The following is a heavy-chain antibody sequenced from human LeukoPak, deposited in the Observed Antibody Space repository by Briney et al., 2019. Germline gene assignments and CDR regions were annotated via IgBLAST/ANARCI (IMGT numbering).Heavy chain of an antibody. V-gene: IGHV3-49*04. Sequence: GGSLRLSCTASGFTFGDYAMSGVRQAPGKGLEWVGFIRSKAYGGTTEYAASVKGRFTISRDDSKSIAYLQMNSLKTEDTAVYYCTRVDVSVAGTAYFDYWGQGTLVTVSS. D-gene: IGHD6-19*01. CDR3: TRVDVSVAGTAYFDY. J-gene: IGHJ4*02. CDR2: IRSKAYGGTT. CDR1: GFTFGDYA.